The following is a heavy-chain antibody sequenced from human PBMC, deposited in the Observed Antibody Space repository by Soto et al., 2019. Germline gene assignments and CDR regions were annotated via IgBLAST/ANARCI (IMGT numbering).Heavy chain of an antibody. D-gene: IGHD2-2*01. CDR1: GGTFSSYA. CDR2: ISAYNGNT. J-gene: IGHJ5*02. V-gene: IGHV1-18*01. Sequence: ASVKVSCKASGGTFSSYAITWVRQAPGQGLEWMGWISAYNGNTNYAQKLQGRVTMTTDTSTSTAYMELRSLRSDDTAVYYCARDCISTSCYFDPWGQGTLVTVSS. CDR3: ARDCISTSCYFDP.